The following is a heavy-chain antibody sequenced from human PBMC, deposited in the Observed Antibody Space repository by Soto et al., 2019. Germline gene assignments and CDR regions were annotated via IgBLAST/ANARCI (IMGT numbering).Heavy chain of an antibody. J-gene: IGHJ5*02. CDR2: IYYSGST. CDR1: GGSISSGGYH. Sequence: SETLSLTCTVSGGSISSGGYHWSWIRQHPGKGLEWIGYIYYSGSTYYNPSLKSRVTISVDTSKNQFSLKLSSVTAADTAVYYCARGEDIQYPIQKDIVVVPAAIKLGWFDPWGQGTLVTVSS. CDR3: ARGEDIQYPIQKDIVVVPAAIKLGWFDP. V-gene: IGHV4-31*03. D-gene: IGHD2-2*01.